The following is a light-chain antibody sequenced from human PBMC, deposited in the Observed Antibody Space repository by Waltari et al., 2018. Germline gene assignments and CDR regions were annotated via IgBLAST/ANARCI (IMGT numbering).Light chain of an antibody. CDR1: QSVGTY. V-gene: IGKV3-11*01. CDR3: QQRHNWPLT. J-gene: IGKJ4*01. CDR2: DAS. Sequence: EIVLTQSPAILSFSPGERATLSCRASQSVGTYLAWYQQRPRQSPRLLIYDASYRSTSIPARFSGSGYETDFTLAISSLQPDDLAVNYCQQRHNWPLTFGGGTRVQI.